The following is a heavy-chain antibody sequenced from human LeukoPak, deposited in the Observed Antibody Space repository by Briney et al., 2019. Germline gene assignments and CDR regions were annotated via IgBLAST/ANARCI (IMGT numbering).Heavy chain of an antibody. CDR3: ARVRYGGSFDY. V-gene: IGHV4-34*01. J-gene: IGHJ4*02. D-gene: IGHD2-15*01. Sequence: ETLSLTCAVYGGSFSGYYWSWIRQPPGKGLEWIGEINHSGSTNYNPSLKSRVTISVDTSKNQFSLKLSSVTAADTAVYYCARVRYGGSFDYWGQGTLVTVSS. CDR2: INHSGST. CDR1: GGSFSGYY.